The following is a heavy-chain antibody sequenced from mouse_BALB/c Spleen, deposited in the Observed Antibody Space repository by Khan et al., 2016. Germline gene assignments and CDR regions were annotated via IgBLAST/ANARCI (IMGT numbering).Heavy chain of an antibody. CDR1: DYTFTSYW. Sequence: DLVKPGASVKLSCKASDYTFTSYWINWIKQRPGQGLEWIGRIAPGSGDTYYNEMFKGKATLTVDTSSSTAYIQLSSLSSEDSAVYFSARKAYGIHWYFDVWGAGTTVTVSS. CDR3: ARKAYGIHWYFDV. D-gene: IGHD2-10*02. CDR2: IAPGSGDT. J-gene: IGHJ1*01. V-gene: IGHV1S41*01.